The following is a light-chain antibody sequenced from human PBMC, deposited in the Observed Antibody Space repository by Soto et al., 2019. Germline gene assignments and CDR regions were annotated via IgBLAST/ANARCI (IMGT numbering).Light chain of an antibody. CDR2: DAS. CDR3: QQFSSYPLT. V-gene: IGKV3-20*01. J-gene: IGKJ4*01. CDR1: QTVRNNY. Sequence: VLTQSPGTLSFSPGERVTLSCRASQTVRNNYLAWYQQKPGQAPRLLIYDASSRATGIPDRFSGGGSGTDFTLTISRLEPEDFAVYYCQQFSSYPLTFGGGTKVAIK.